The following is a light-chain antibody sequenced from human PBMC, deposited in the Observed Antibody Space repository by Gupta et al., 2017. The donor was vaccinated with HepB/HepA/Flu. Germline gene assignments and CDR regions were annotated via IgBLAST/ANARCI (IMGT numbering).Light chain of an antibody. CDR3: GTWDSSLSAGV. CDR1: SSIIGNNY. J-gene: IGLJ2*01. Sequence: QSVLTQLPSVSAAPGQKVTISCSGSSSIIGNNYVSWYQQFPGTAPKLLIYENNKRPSGIPDRFSGSKSGTSATLGITGLQTGDEADYYCGTWDSSLSAGVFGGGTKLTVL. V-gene: IGLV1-51*02. CDR2: ENN.